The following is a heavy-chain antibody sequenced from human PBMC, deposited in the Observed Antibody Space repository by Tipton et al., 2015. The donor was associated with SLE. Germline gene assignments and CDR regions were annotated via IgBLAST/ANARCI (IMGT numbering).Heavy chain of an antibody. CDR3: ARDQSTYYYDSSGRDAFDI. CDR2: IYYSGST. V-gene: IGHV4-39*07. J-gene: IGHJ3*02. CDR1: GGSISSSSYY. D-gene: IGHD3-22*01. Sequence: TLSLTCTVSGGSISSSSYYWGWIRQPPGKGLEWIGSIYYSGSTYYNPSLKSRVTISVDTSKNQFSLKLSSVTAADTAVYYCARDQSTYYYDSSGRDAFDIWGQGTMVTGSS.